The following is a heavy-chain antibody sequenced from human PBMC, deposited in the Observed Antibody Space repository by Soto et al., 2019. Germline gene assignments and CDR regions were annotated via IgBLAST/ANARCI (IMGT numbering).Heavy chain of an antibody. CDR2: ISYDGSDK. V-gene: IGHV3-30-3*01. CDR3: ARDARTGTHWYFDL. Sequence: QVQLVESGGGVVQPGRSLRLSCAASGFSFSSYAMHWVRQAPGKGLEWVAAISYDGSDKYYADSMKGQFTISRDNSKNPLYLQMNSLRAEDTALYDCARDARTGTHWYFDLWGRGTLVTVSS. J-gene: IGHJ2*01. D-gene: IGHD1-7*01. CDR1: GFSFSSYA.